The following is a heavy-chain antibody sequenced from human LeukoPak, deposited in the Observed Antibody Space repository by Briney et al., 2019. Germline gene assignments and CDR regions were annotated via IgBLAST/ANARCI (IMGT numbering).Heavy chain of an antibody. CDR2: ISYDGSNK. CDR3: ARDRVYYYGSESNPYYYGMDV. V-gene: IGHV3-30*04. CDR1: GFTFSSYA. D-gene: IGHD3-10*01. Sequence: QPGRSLRLSCAASGFTFSSYAMHWVRQAPGKGLEWVAVISYDGSNKYYADSVKGRFTISRDNSKNTLYLQMNSLRAEDTAVYYCARDRVYYYGSESNPYYYGMDVWGQGTTVTVSS. J-gene: IGHJ6*02.